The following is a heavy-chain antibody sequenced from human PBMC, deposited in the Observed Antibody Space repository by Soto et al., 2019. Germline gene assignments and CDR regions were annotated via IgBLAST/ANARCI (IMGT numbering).Heavy chain of an antibody. CDR3: ARDGGFCTNGVCPVYYYYGMDV. V-gene: IGHV4-30-4*01. Sequence: SETLSLTCTVSGGSISSGEYYWSWIRQPPGEGQEWIGNIYYSGTTYNNPSLKSRVTISVDTSNNQFSLKLSSVTAADTAVYYCARDGGFCTNGVCPVYYYYGMDVWGQGTTVTV. D-gene: IGHD2-8*01. CDR2: IYYSGTT. J-gene: IGHJ6*02. CDR1: GGSISSGEYY.